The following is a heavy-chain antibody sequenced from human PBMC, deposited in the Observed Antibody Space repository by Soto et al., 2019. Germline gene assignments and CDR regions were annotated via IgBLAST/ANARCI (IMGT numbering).Heavy chain of an antibody. CDR2: IYYSGST. Sequence: PSETLSLTCTVSGGSISSYYWSWIRQPPGKGLEWIGYIYYSGSTNYNPSLKSRVTISVDTSKNQFSLKLSSVTAADTAVYYCASTRMIVALFDYWGQGTLVTAPQ. V-gene: IGHV4-59*08. CDR1: GGSISSYY. CDR3: ASTRMIVALFDY. D-gene: IGHD3-22*01. J-gene: IGHJ4*02.